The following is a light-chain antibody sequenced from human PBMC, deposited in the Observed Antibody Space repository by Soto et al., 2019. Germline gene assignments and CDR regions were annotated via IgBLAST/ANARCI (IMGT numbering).Light chain of an antibody. Sequence: QSVLTQPPSASGTPGQTVTISCSGSSSNIGSAYIYWYQHLPGTAPNLLIYRNNQRPSGVPDRFSASKSGTSASLAISGLRSEEDADYYCAAWDDSLVVFGGGTKLTVL. CDR3: AAWDDSLVV. CDR1: SSNIGSAY. V-gene: IGLV1-47*01. J-gene: IGLJ2*01. CDR2: RNN.